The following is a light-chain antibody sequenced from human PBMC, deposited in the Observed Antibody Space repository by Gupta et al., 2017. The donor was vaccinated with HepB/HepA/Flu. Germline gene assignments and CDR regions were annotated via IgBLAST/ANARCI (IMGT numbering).Light chain of an antibody. J-gene: IGLJ3*02. CDR1: SGHRSYA. CDR2: LNSDGSP. V-gene: IGLV4-69*02. CDR3: QTWGTGIQV. Sequence: QVVLTQSPSASASLGASVKLTCTLSSGHRSYAIAWHQQQPEKGPRYLMKLNSDGSPAKGDGIPDRFSGSSSGSERYLTLSSLQSEDEAEYYCQTWGTGIQVFGGGTKLTVL.